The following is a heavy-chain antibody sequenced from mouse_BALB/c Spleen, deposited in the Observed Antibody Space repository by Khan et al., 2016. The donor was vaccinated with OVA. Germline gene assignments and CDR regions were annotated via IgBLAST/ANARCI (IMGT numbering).Heavy chain of an antibody. V-gene: IGHV1-9*01. CDR1: GYTFSSYW. D-gene: IGHD1-1*01. J-gene: IGHJ4*01. CDR3: ARPPFYYYGSNYGDAMDY. Sequence: QVQLQQSGAELMKPGASVKISCKATGYTFSSYWIEWVKQRPGHGLEWIGEILPGSGSTNYNEKFKAKATFTAATSSNTAYMQLSSLTSEDSAVYYCARPPFYYYGSNYGDAMDYWGQGTSVTVSS. CDR2: ILPGSGST.